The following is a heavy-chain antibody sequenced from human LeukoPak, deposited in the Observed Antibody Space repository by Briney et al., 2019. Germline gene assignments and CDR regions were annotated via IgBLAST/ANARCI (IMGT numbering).Heavy chain of an antibody. J-gene: IGHJ4*02. CDR2: IRATGGST. CDR1: GFTFSSNA. V-gene: IGHV3-23*01. Sequence: GGSLRLSCAASGFTFSSNAMSWVRQAPGKGLEGFTSIRATGGSTNSADSVKGRFTISRDNAKNTLYLQMNSLRAEDTAVYYCAKEALGYWSGFDSWGLGTLVTVSS. CDR3: AKEALGYWSGFDS. D-gene: IGHD2-15*01.